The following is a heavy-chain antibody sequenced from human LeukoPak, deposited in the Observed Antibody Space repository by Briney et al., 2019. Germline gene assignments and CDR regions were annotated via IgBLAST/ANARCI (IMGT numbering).Heavy chain of an antibody. V-gene: IGHV1-69*05. CDR3: ARDRSCSSTSCYVNWFDP. D-gene: IGHD2-2*01. J-gene: IGHJ5*02. CDR1: GGTFSSYA. CDR2: IIPIFGTA. Sequence: ASVKVSCKASGGTFSSYAISWVRQAPGQGLEWMGGIIPIFGTANYAQKFQGRVTITTDESTSTAYMELSSLRSEDTAVYYCARDRSCSSTSCYVNWFDPWGQGTLVTVSS.